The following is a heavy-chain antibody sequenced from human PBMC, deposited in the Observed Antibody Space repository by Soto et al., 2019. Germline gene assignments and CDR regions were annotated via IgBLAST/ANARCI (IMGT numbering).Heavy chain of an antibody. CDR3: ARAATWGLDV. J-gene: IGHJ6*02. D-gene: IGHD1-26*01. V-gene: IGHV3-48*02. CDR2: ISRSSTGI. Sequence: EVQLVESGGGLVQPGGSLRLSCAASGFTFSLYSMSWVRQAPGKGLEWVSYISRSSTGIHYADSVKGRFTISRDDATNSMHLQMNSLRDGDTAVYSWARAATWGLDVWGQGTTVSISS. CDR1: GFTFSLYS.